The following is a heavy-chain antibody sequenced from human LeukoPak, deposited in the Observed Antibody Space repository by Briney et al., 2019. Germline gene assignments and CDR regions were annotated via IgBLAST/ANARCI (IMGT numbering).Heavy chain of an antibody. CDR1: GYSFTNYW. CDR3: ARKYSSSWNWFDP. CDR2: IYPGDSDT. J-gene: IGHJ5*02. V-gene: IGHV5-51*01. Sequence: GESLKISCKTSGYSFTNYWIGWVRQMPGKGLEWMGIIYPGDSDTRYSPSFQGQVTISADKSISTAYLQWSSLKASDTAMYYCARKYSSSWNWFDPWGQGTLVTVSS. D-gene: IGHD6-13*01.